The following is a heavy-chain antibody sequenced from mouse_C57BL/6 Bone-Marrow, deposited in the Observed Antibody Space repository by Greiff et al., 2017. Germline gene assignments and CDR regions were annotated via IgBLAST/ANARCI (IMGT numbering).Heavy chain of an antibody. Sequence: VKLMESGPGLVQPSQSLSITCTVSGFSLTSYGVHWVRQSPGKGLEWLGVIWSGGSTDYNAAFISRLSISKDNSKSQVFFKMNSLQADDTAIYYCARRGIYDYYYAMDYWGQGTSVTVSS. CDR1: GFSLTSYG. D-gene: IGHD2-4*01. J-gene: IGHJ4*01. V-gene: IGHV2-2*01. CDR2: IWSGGST. CDR3: ARRGIYDYYYAMDY.